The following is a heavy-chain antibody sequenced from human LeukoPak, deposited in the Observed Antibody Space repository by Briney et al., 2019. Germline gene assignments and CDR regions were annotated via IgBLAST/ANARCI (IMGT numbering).Heavy chain of an antibody. V-gene: IGHV4-39*07. D-gene: IGHD3-10*01. J-gene: IGHJ3*02. CDR3: ARDAGTVLLWFGDKAFDI. CDR2: IYYSGST. CDR1: GGSISSSSYY. Sequence: SETLSLTCTVSGGSISSSSYYWGWIRQPPGKGLEWIGSIYYSGSTYYNPSLKSRVTISVDTSKNQFSLKLSSVTAADTAVYYCARDAGTVLLWFGDKAFDIWGQGTMVTVSS.